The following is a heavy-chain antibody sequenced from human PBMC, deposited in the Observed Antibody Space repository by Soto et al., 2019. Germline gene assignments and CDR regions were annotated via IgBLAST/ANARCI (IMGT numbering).Heavy chain of an antibody. Sequence: SETLSLTCTVSGGSISSYYWSWIRQPPGRGLEWIGYIYYSGSTTYNPSLRSRVTISVDTSKNQFSLKLSSVTAADTAVYYCARLGHVYYYDSSGYREYFQHWGQGTLVTVSS. CDR1: GGSISSYY. J-gene: IGHJ1*01. D-gene: IGHD3-22*01. CDR2: IYYSGST. V-gene: IGHV4-59*01. CDR3: ARLGHVYYYDSSGYREYFQH.